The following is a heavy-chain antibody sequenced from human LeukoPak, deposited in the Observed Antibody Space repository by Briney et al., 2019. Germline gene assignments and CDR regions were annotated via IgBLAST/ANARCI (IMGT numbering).Heavy chain of an antibody. V-gene: IGHV1-2*02. CDR1: GYTFTGYY. D-gene: IGHD2-2*01. CDR3: PRWEGVNCRGSSRLWGGDFDY. J-gene: IGHJ4*02. Sequence: GASVKVSCKASGYTFTGYYMHWVRQAPGQGLEWMGWINPNSGGTNYAQKFQGRVTMTRDTSISTAYMELSRLRSDDTAVYYCPRWEGVNCRGSSRLWGGDFDYWGQGTLVTVSS. CDR2: INPNSGGT.